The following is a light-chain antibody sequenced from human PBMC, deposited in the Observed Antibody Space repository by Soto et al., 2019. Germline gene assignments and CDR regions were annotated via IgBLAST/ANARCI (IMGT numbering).Light chain of an antibody. CDR3: MQTVAAPWT. CDR1: QSLVFSDGKIY. CDR2: AAS. Sequence: VLTQTPLSLSVTPGQPASISCKSSQSLVFSDGKIYFFWYLQKPGQPPHLLIYAASNRSSGVPDRFSGSGSGTDFTLRISRVEAEDVGIYYCMQTVAAPWTFGQGTKVEI. J-gene: IGKJ1*01. V-gene: IGKV2D-29*01.